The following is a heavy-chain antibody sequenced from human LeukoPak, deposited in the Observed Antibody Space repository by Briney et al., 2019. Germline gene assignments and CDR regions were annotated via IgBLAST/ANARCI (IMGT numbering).Heavy chain of an antibody. J-gene: IGHJ4*01. CDR2: LSGGGITT. CDR1: GFTFSNFA. CDR3: AKGIYSSGWSYFDY. V-gene: IGHV3-23*01. Sequence: GGSLRLSCAASGFTFSNFAMSWVRQAPGKGLEWVSTLSGGGITTYYADSVKGRFTIARDNSKNTLYLQMNSLRAQDSAVLHCAKGIYSSGWSYFDYWGHGTLVTVSS. D-gene: IGHD6-19*01.